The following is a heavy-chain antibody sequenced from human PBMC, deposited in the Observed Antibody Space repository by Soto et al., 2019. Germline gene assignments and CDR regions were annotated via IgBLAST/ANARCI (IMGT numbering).Heavy chain of an antibody. V-gene: IGHV3-74*01. Sequence: GGSLRLSCAASGFTFSSYWMHWVRQAPGKGLVWVSRINSDGSSTSEADSVKGRFTISRDNAKKTQYLQMNSQRAEDTAVYYSARTYYYNAYGTDVWGQGTTVTVSS. CDR2: INSDGSST. D-gene: IGHD3-10*01. CDR3: ARTYYYNAYGTDV. J-gene: IGHJ6*02. CDR1: GFTFSSYW.